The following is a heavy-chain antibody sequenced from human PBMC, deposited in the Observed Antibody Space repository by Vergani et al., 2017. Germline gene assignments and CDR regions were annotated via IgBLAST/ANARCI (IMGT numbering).Heavy chain of an antibody. Sequence: LEESGGGSVKPGGSLRLSCAASDFKFSDHYMSWIRQAPGKGLEWVSHISPGASTVSYTDSVTGRFTVSRDNDNNSLTLDMTTLRVEDTAVYYCAKNPXISTTRHYYAMDVWGQGTTVTVSS. CDR3: AKNPXISTTRHYYAMDV. CDR2: ISPGASTV. V-gene: IGHV3-11*04. CDR1: DFKFSDHY. D-gene: IGHD1-1*01. J-gene: IGHJ6*02.